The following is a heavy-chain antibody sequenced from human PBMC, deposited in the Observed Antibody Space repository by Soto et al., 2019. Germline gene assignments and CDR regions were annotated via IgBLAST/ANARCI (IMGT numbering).Heavy chain of an antibody. CDR2: VYYSGST. V-gene: IGHV4-59*08. CDR1: GGSISDYY. CDR3: ARQAIA. Sequence: QVQLQESGPGLVKPSETLSLTCTVSGGSISDYYWSWFRQAPGKGLDWIGYVYYSGSTNYNPSLQSRLTISVDTSKNQFSLKLSSVTAADTAVYYCARQAIAWGQGTLVTVSS. J-gene: IGHJ5*02.